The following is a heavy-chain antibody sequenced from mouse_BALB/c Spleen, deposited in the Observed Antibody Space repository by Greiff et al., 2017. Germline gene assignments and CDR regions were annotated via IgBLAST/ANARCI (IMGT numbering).Heavy chain of an antibody. J-gene: IGHJ4*01. CDR2: ISSGSSTI. CDR3: ARGDYGSSLYYAMDY. Sequence: EVQLVESGGGLVQPGGSRKLSCAASGFTFSSFGMHWVRQAPEKGLEWVAYISSGSSTIYYADTVKGRFTISRDNPKNTLFLQMTSLRSEDTAMYYCARGDYGSSLYYAMDYWGQGTSVTVSS. CDR1: GFTFSSFG. D-gene: IGHD1-1*01. V-gene: IGHV5-17*02.